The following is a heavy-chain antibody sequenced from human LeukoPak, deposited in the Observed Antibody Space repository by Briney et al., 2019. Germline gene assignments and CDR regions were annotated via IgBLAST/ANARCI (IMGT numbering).Heavy chain of an antibody. CDR1: GYTFTTYT. J-gene: IGHJ4*02. CDR3: ARYGDYYFDY. D-gene: IGHD4-17*01. Sequence: GASVKVSCKASGYTFTTYTMSWVRQAPGQGLEWMGWISTYNGDTNYAQKFQGRVTLAADTSTSTAYMELRSLRAEDTAVYYCARYGDYYFDYWGQGTLVTVSS. V-gene: IGHV1-18*01. CDR2: ISTYNGDT.